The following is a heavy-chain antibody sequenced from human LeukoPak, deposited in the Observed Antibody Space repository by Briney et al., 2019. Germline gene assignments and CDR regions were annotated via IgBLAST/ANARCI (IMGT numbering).Heavy chain of an antibody. J-gene: IGHJ4*02. CDR2: ISNSGGST. V-gene: IGHV3-23*01. D-gene: IGHD1-26*01. CDR1: GFTFSSYA. Sequence: GGSLRLPCAASGFTFSSYAMSWVRQAPGKGLEWVSAISNSGGSTYYANSVKGRFTISRDNSKNTLYLQMNSLRAEDTAVYYCAARSRSGGIVGATGYWGQGTLVTVSS. CDR3: AARSRSGGIVGATGY.